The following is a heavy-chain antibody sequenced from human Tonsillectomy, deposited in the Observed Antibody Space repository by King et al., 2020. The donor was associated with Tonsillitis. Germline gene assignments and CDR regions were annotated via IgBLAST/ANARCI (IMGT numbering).Heavy chain of an antibody. V-gene: IGHV6-1*01. CDR1: GDSVSSSSAA. CDR3: AREYPTYYEYVWGSYRGFYN. Sequence: VQLQQSGPGLVKPSQTLSLTCAISGDSVSSSSAAWNWIRQSPSSGLEWLGRTYYRSKWYNDYAVSVKSRITINPDTSKNQFSLQLNSVTPEDTAVYYCAREYPTYYEYVWGSYRGFYNWGQGTLVTVYS. J-gene: IGHJ4*02. D-gene: IGHD3-16*01. CDR2: TYYRSKWYN.